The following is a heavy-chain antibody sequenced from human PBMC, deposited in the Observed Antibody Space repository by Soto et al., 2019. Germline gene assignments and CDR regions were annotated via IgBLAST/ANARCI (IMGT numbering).Heavy chain of an antibody. D-gene: IGHD5-18*01. CDR1: GFTFSSYA. J-gene: IGHJ4*02. CDR2: ISGSGGST. V-gene: IGHV3-23*01. CDR3: AKDSLVDTAMPYFRVFDY. Sequence: GGSLRLSCAASGFTFSSYAMSWVRQAPGKGLEWVSAISGSGGSTYYADSVKGRFTISRDNSKNTLYLQMNSLRAEDTAVYYCAKDSLVDTAMPYFRVFDYWGQGTLVTVSS.